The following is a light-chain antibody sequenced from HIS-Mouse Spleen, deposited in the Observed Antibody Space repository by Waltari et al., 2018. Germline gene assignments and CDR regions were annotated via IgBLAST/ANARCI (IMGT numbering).Light chain of an antibody. J-gene: IGLJ2*01. CDR1: KLGDKY. Sequence: SYELTQPPSVSVSPGQTASITCSGDKLGDKYACWYQQKPGQSPVLVIYQDSKLPSGIPERVSGSNSVNTATLTISGTQAMDEADYYCQAWDSSTDVVFGGGTKLTVL. V-gene: IGLV3-1*01. CDR2: QDS. CDR3: QAWDSSTDVV.